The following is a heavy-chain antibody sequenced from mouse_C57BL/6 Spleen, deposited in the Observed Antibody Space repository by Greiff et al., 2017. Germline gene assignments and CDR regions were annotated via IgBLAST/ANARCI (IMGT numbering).Heavy chain of an antibody. V-gene: IGHV1-50*01. Sequence: QVQLQQPGAELVKPGASVKLSCKASGYTFTSYWMQWVKQRPGQGLEWIGEIDPSDSYTNYNQKFKGKATLTVDTSSSTAYMQLSSLTSEDSAVYYCARGVGAYDGGRYFDVWGTGTTVTVSS. CDR3: ARGVGAYDGGRYFDV. J-gene: IGHJ1*03. CDR1: GYTFTSYW. D-gene: IGHD2-12*01. CDR2: IDPSDSYT.